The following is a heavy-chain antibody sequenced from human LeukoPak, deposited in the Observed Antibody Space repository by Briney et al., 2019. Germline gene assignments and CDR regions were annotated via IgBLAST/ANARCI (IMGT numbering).Heavy chain of an antibody. D-gene: IGHD3-3*01. Sequence: QTGGSLRLSCAASGFTVSSNYMSWVRQTPGKGLEWVSVIYSGGSTYYADSVKGRFTISRDSSKNTLFLQMNSLRVEDTAVYYCARARYDFWSDYPWYFDLWGRGTLVTVSS. V-gene: IGHV3-66*01. CDR3: ARARYDFWSDYPWYFDL. CDR1: GFTVSSNY. CDR2: IYSGGST. J-gene: IGHJ2*01.